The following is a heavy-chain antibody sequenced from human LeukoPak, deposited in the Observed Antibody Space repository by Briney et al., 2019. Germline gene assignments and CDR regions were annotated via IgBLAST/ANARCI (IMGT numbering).Heavy chain of an antibody. J-gene: IGHJ4*02. Sequence: GGSLRLSCAASGFTFSSYWMHWVRQVPGKGLVWVSRIYTDGTRTNYADSVKGRFTISRDNAKNTLYLQMNSLRVEDTAVFYCARGHNTGYYTDSWGQGTLVTVSS. D-gene: IGHD6-19*01. CDR2: IYTDGTRT. CDR1: GFTFSSYW. CDR3: ARGHNTGYYTDS. V-gene: IGHV3-74*01.